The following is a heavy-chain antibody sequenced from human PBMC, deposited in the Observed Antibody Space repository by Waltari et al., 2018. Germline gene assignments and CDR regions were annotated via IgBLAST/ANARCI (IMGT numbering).Heavy chain of an antibody. D-gene: IGHD3-22*01. CDR1: GGSISSYY. J-gene: IGHJ6*03. CDR2: NYYSGST. CDR3: ARDIRERYYYDSGTYYMDV. V-gene: IGHV4-59*01. Sequence: QVQLQESGPGLVKPSETLSLTCTVSGGSISSYYWSWIRQPPGKGLGWIGYNYYSGSTSYHPSLQSRVTISVDTSKNQFSLKLSSVTTADTAVYYCARDIRERYYYDSGTYYMDVWGKGTTVTVSS.